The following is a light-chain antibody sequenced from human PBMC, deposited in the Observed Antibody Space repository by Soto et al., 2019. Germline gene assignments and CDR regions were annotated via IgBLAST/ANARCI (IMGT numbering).Light chain of an antibody. Sequence: LTQPASVSGSPGQSITISCTGSSSDIGGYNYVSWYQQLPGKAPKLLIYQVNNRPSGVSDRFSGSKSGNTASLTISGLQAEDEADYYCSSYTSGSTPYVFGGGTKVTVL. J-gene: IGLJ1*01. CDR3: SSYTSGSTPYV. CDR2: QVN. CDR1: SSDIGGYNY. V-gene: IGLV2-14*01.